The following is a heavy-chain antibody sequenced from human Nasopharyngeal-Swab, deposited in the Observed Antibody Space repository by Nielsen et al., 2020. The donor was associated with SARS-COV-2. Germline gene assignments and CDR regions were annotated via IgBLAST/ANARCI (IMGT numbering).Heavy chain of an antibody. V-gene: IGHV3-48*01. CDR1: GVTFSSYS. D-gene: IGHD2-21*02. J-gene: IGHJ4*02. CDR2: ISTSSSTI. Sequence: GESLKISCAASGVTFSSYSMNWVRQAPGKGLEWVSYISTSSSTIYYADSVKGRFTISRDNSENTLHLQMNSLRADDTALYYCAKGLGANCATDCFSRIFDFWGQGILVTVSS. CDR3: AKGLGANCATDCFSRIFDF.